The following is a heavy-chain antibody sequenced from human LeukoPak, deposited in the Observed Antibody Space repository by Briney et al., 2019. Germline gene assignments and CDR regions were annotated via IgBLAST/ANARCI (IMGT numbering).Heavy chain of an antibody. J-gene: IGHJ4*02. Sequence: SETLSLTCAVYGGSFSGYYWSWIRQPPGKGLEWIGEIYHSGSTNYNPSLKSRVTISVDTSKNQFSLKLSSVTAADTAVYYCARGGIAVAGTRGTISAPFDYWGQGTLVTVSS. CDR2: IYHSGST. D-gene: IGHD6-19*01. CDR3: ARGGIAVAGTRGTISAPFDY. CDR1: GGSFSGYY. V-gene: IGHV4-34*01.